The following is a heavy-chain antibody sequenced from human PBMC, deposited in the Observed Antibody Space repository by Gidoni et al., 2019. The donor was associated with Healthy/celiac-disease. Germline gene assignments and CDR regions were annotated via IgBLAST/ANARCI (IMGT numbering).Heavy chain of an antibody. CDR3: ARRDGYNSYYYYYMDV. CDR1: GGSFSGYY. V-gene: IGHV4-34*01. J-gene: IGHJ6*03. D-gene: IGHD5-12*01. Sequence: QVQLQQWGAGLLKPSETLSLTCAVYGGSFSGYYWSWIRQPPGKGLEWIGEINHSGSTNYNPSLKSRVTISVDTSKNQFSLKLSSVTAADTAVYYCARRDGYNSYYYYYMDVWGKGTTVTVSS. CDR2: INHSGST.